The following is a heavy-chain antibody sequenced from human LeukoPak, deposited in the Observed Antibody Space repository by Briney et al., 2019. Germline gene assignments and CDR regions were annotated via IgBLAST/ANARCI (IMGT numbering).Heavy chain of an antibody. J-gene: IGHJ4*02. CDR2: ISAYNGNT. CDR1: GYTFTSYG. V-gene: IGHV1-18*01. CDR3: ASHSSSWYNQWVTFDY. Sequence: ASVKVSCKASGYTFTSYGISWVRQAPGQGLEWMGWISAYNGNTNYAQKLQGRVTMTTDTSTSTAYMELSSLRSEDTAVYYCASHSSSWYNQWVTFDYWGQGTLVTVSS. D-gene: IGHD6-13*01.